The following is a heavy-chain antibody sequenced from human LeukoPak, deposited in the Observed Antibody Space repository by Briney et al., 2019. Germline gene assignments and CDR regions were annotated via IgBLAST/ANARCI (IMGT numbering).Heavy chain of an antibody. Sequence: GGPLRLSCAASGFTFSSYSMNWVRQAPGKGLEWVSYISSSSSTIYYADSVKGRFTISRDNAKNSLYLQMNSLRDEDTAVYYCARDRVTIFGVVNLDYWGQGTLVTVSS. J-gene: IGHJ4*02. V-gene: IGHV3-48*02. CDR3: ARDRVTIFGVVNLDY. CDR2: ISSSSSTI. D-gene: IGHD3-3*01. CDR1: GFTFSSYS.